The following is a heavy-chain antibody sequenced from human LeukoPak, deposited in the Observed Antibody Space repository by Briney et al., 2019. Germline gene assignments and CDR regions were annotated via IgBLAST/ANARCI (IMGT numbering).Heavy chain of an antibody. CDR3: ARGSNSAFDI. Sequence: SQTLSLTCATSGDSVSSNSVAWNWIRQSPSRGLEWLGRTYYTSKEYAVSVKGRITINPDTSKNQFSLQLNSVTPEDTAVYYCARGSNSAFDIWGQGTMVTVSS. CDR2: TYYTSK. D-gene: IGHD1-26*01. J-gene: IGHJ3*02. CDR1: GDSVSSNSVA. V-gene: IGHV6-1*01.